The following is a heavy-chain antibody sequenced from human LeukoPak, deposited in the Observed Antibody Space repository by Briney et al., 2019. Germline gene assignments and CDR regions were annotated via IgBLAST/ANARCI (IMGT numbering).Heavy chain of an antibody. CDR2: IIPIFGTA. CDR3: ARDYIVGATTSSEYFQH. CDR1: GGTFSSYA. D-gene: IGHD1-26*01. Sequence: SVKVSCKASGGTFSSYAISWVRQAPGQGLEWMGGIIPIFGTANYAQKFQGRVTITAVESTSTAYMELSSLRSEDTAVYYCARDYIVGATTSSEYFQHWGQGTLVTVSS. V-gene: IGHV1-69*13. J-gene: IGHJ1*01.